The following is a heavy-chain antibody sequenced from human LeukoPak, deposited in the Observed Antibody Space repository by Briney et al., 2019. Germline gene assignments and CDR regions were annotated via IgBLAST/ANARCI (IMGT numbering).Heavy chain of an antibody. D-gene: IGHD3-10*01. CDR2: ICGSGGST. CDR1: GFTLSSYD. V-gene: IGHV3-23*01. J-gene: IGHJ6*03. Sequence: GGPLRLSCAASGFTLSSYDMSWLRQAPGKGLEWVSAICGSGGSTYYADSVKGRFTISRDNSKNTLYLQMNSLRAEDTAVYYCAKRDTYYYGSGSYYYYYMYVWGKGTTVTISS. CDR3: AKRDTYYYGSGSYYYYYMYV.